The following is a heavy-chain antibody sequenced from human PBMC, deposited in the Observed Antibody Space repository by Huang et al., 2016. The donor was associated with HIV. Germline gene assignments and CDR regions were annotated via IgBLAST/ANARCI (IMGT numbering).Heavy chain of an antibody. Sequence: VQLVQSGAEVKKPGESLKISCKGSGYSFSSYWIAWVRQMPGKGLEWMVIIVPDDSDTTYSPSFEGQVTISADKSIGTAYLQWSSLKASDTAMYYCARRFSSSSGYFDYWGQGSLVTVSS. D-gene: IGHD6-6*01. CDR3: ARRFSSSSGYFDY. CDR2: IVPDDSDT. CDR1: GYSFSSYW. V-gene: IGHV5-51*01. J-gene: IGHJ4*02.